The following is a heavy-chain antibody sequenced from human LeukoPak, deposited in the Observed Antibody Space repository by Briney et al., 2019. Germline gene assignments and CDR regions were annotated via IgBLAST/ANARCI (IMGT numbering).Heavy chain of an antibody. CDR3: AREGSTSGTNWFDP. D-gene: IGHD3-10*01. Sequence: PPETLSLTCAVSDYSITSDYYWGWIRQPPGKGLEWIGSIYHSGSTYYNPSLKSRVTISVDTSKNQFSLKLTSVTAADTAVYYCAREGSTSGTNWFDPWGQGTLVTVSS. CDR2: IYHSGST. CDR1: DYSITSDYY. J-gene: IGHJ5*02. V-gene: IGHV4-38-2*02.